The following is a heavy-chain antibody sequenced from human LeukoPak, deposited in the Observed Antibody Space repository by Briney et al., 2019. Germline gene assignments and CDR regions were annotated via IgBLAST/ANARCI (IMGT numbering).Heavy chain of an antibody. CDR1: GGSISSSSYY. D-gene: IGHD2-21*01. Sequence: SETLSLTCTVSGGSISSSSYYWGWIRQPPGKGLEWIGEINHSGSTNYNPSLKSRVTISVDTSKNQFSLKLSSVTAADTAVYYCHVVVIASDAFDIWGQGTMVTVSS. V-gene: IGHV4-39*07. CDR3: HVVVIASDAFDI. CDR2: INHSGST. J-gene: IGHJ3*02.